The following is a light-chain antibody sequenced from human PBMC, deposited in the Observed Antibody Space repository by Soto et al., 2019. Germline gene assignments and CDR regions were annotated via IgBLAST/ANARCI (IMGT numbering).Light chain of an antibody. CDR2: AAS. CDR1: QAIRTA. CDR3: LLDLRYFWE. Sequence: AIQLTQSPSSLYASVGDRVTITCRASQAIRTALGWYQQKPGKVPKLLIYAASILQSGVPSRFSGSGAGTAFTLTVSSLQPDDFETHDCLLDLRYFWEFGKGAKADI. V-gene: IGKV1-6*01. J-gene: IGKJ1*01.